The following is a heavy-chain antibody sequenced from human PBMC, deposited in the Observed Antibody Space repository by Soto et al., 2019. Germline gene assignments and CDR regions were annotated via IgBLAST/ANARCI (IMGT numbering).Heavy chain of an antibody. CDR1: GFTFSSYA. J-gene: IGHJ6*03. Sequence: EVQLLESGGGLVQPGGSLRLSCAASGFTFSSYAMSWVRQAPGKGLEWVSAISGSGGSTYYADSVKGRFTISRDNSKNTLYLQMNSLRADDTAVYYCAKGVVAAYYYYMDVWGKGPTVTVSS. CDR3: AKGVVAAYYYYMDV. CDR2: ISGSGGST. D-gene: IGHD2-15*01. V-gene: IGHV3-23*01.